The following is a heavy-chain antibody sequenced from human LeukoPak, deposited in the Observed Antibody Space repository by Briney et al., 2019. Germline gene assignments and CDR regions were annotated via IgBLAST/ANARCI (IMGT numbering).Heavy chain of an antibody. Sequence: GGSLRLSCAASGFTLSSYWMSWVRQAPGKGLEWVSGVSWNSASIGYVDSVKGRFTISRDNAKNSLYLQMNSLRTEDTALYYCVKDLGSTALGPDYWGQGTLVTVSS. CDR1: GFTLSSYW. J-gene: IGHJ4*02. V-gene: IGHV3-9*01. CDR3: VKDLGSTALGPDY. CDR2: VSWNSASI. D-gene: IGHD1-26*01.